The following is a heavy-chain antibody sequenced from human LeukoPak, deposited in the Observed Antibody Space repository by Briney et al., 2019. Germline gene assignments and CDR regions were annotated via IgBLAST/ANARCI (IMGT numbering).Heavy chain of an antibody. CDR3: ATIYSSANFDY. CDR2: INPSGGST. CDR1: GYTFTSYY. J-gene: IGHJ4*02. Sequence: ASVKVSCKASGYTFTSYYMHWERQAPGQGLEWMGIINPSGGSTSYAQKVQGRVTMTRYTSTGTVYMELSSLSSEDPAVYYCATIYSSANFDYWGQGPLVTVSS. V-gene: IGHV1-46*01. D-gene: IGHD2-21*01.